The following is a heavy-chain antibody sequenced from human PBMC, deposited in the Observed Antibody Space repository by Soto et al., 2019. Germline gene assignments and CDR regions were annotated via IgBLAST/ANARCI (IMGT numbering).Heavy chain of an antibody. J-gene: IGHJ6*02. Sequence: PGGSLRLSCAASGFTFSSYGMHWVRQAPGKGLEWVAVIWYDGSNKYYADSVKGRFTISRDNSKNTLYLQMNSLRAEDTAVYYCARSRRGYSFRYGMDVWGQGTTVTVSS. CDR2: IWYDGSNK. CDR1: GFTFSSYG. D-gene: IGHD5-18*01. CDR3: ARSRRGYSFRYGMDV. V-gene: IGHV3-33*01.